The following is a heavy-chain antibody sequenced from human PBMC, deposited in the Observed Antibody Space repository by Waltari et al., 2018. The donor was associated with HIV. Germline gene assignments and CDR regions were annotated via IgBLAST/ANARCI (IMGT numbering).Heavy chain of an antibody. Sequence: QVQLQASGPGLVKPSETLSLTCTVSGGSISSYYWSWIRQTPGKGLEWIGYIYYSGSTNYNPSLKSRVTISVDTSKNQFSLKLSSVTAADTAVYYCARDYYDSSGYYYGYSPWGQGTLVTVSS. V-gene: IGHV4-59*01. J-gene: IGHJ5*02. CDR2: IYYSGST. D-gene: IGHD3-22*01. CDR3: ARDYYDSSGYYYGYSP. CDR1: GGSISSYY.